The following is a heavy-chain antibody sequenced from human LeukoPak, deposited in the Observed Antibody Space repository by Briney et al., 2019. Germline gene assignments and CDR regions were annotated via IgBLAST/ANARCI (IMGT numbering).Heavy chain of an antibody. V-gene: IGHV5-51*01. Sequence: GDSLKFSCKGSGYSFSTYWIGWVRQMPGKGLEWMGIIYPDDSDTTYSPSFQGQVTISADKSISTAYLQWSSLKPSDTAIYYCSRQGVMAATSKYDYWGQGTLVTVSS. J-gene: IGHJ4*02. CDR3: SRQGVMAATSKYDY. D-gene: IGHD5-24*01. CDR2: IYPDDSDT. CDR1: GYSFSTYW.